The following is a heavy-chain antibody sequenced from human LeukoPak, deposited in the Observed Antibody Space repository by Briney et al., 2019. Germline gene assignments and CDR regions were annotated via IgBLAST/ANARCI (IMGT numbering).Heavy chain of an antibody. CDR1: GGSFSGYY. J-gene: IGHJ3*02. V-gene: IGHV4-34*01. CDR2: INDSGST. D-gene: IGHD4-23*01. CDR3: ARGGVVTHHDAFDI. Sequence: SETLSLTCAVYGGSFSGYYWSWISQRTGKGLEWMGEINDSGSTNYNPSLNSRVTISVYTSKNQFSLKLSSVTAADTAVYYCARGGVVTHHDAFDIWGQGTMVTVSS.